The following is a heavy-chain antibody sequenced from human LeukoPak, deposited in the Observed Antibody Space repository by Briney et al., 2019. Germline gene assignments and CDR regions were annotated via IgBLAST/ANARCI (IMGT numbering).Heavy chain of an antibody. Sequence: GASVKVSCKVCGYTLTELSMHWVRQAPGKGLEWMGGFDPEDGETIYAQKFQGRVTMTEDTSTDTAYMELSSLRSEDTAVYYCATGRVLGDGIPYYYYYYMDVWGKGTTVTVSS. J-gene: IGHJ6*03. V-gene: IGHV1-24*01. CDR1: GYTLTELS. CDR3: ATGRVLGDGIPYYYYYYMDV. CDR2: FDPEDGET. D-gene: IGHD3-3*01.